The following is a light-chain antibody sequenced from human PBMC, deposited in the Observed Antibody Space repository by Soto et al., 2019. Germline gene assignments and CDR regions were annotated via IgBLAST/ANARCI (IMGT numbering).Light chain of an antibody. J-gene: IGKJ1*01. CDR1: ESLSNY. CDR2: DAS. CDR3: QQRSKWPLT. Sequence: EIVLTQSPATLSLSPGERATLSCRATESLSNYLAWYQQKPGRAPRLLIYDASNRATGIPARFSGSGSGTDFTLTISSLEPEDFAIYYCQQRSKWPLTFGQGTKVDIK. V-gene: IGKV3-11*01.